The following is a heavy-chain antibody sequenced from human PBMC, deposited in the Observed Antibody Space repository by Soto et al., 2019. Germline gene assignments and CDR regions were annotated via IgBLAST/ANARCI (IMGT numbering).Heavy chain of an antibody. CDR3: AREWWGYSYVYFDY. D-gene: IGHD5-18*01. V-gene: IGHV4-34*01. J-gene: IGHJ4*02. Sequence: PSETLSLTCAVYGGSFSGYYWSWIRQPPGKGLEWIGEINHSGSTNYNPSLKSRVTISVDTSKNQFSLKLSSVTAADTAVYYCAREWWGYSYVYFDYWGQGPLVTVSS. CDR1: GGSFSGYY. CDR2: INHSGST.